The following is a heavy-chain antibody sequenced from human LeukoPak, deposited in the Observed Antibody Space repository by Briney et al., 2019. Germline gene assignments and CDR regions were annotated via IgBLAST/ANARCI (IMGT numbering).Heavy chain of an antibody. Sequence: ASVKVSCKASGGTFSSYAISWVRQAPGQGLEWMGGIIPIFGTANYAQKFQGRVTITADESTSTAYMELSSLRSEDTAVYYCARESGRVVATIWRYYYYYGMDVWGQGTTVTVSS. V-gene: IGHV1-69*13. CDR3: ARESGRVVATIWRYYYYYGMDV. J-gene: IGHJ6*02. CDR2: IIPIFGTA. D-gene: IGHD5-12*01. CDR1: GGTFSSYA.